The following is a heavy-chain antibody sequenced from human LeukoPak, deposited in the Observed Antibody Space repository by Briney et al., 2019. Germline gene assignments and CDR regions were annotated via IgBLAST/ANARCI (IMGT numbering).Heavy chain of an antibody. J-gene: IGHJ4*02. Sequence: GGSLRLSCAASGFTFDDYGMSWVRQPPGKGLEWVSGINWNGGSTGYADSVKGRFTISGDNAKNSLYLQMNSLRAEDTALYYCARRWSSPQGYWGQGTLVTVSS. D-gene: IGHD3-3*01. CDR3: ARRWSSPQGY. V-gene: IGHV3-20*04. CDR2: INWNGGST. CDR1: GFTFDDYG.